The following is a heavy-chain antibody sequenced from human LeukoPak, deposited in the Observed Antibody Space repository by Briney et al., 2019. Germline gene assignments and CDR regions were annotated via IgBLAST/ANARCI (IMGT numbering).Heavy chain of an antibody. Sequence: PSETLSPTCTVSGGSISSSSYYWGWIRRPPGKGLEWIGSIYYSGSTYYNPSLKSRVTISVDTSKNQFSLKLSSVTAADTAVYYCARLGSYRYFDYWGQGTLVTVSS. CDR3: ARLGSYRYFDY. CDR2: IYYSGST. CDR1: GGSISSSSYY. J-gene: IGHJ4*02. V-gene: IGHV4-39*01. D-gene: IGHD3-16*01.